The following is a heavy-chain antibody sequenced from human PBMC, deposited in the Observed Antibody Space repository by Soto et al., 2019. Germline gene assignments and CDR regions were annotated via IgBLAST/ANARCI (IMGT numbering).Heavy chain of an antibody. V-gene: IGHV3-23*01. J-gene: IGHJ6*02. CDR1: GFTLSSYA. CDR2: ISGSGGST. Sequence: GGSLRLSCAASGFTLSSYAMSWVRQAPGKGLEWVSAISGSGGSTYYADSVKGRFTISRDNSKNTLYLQMNSLRAEDTAVYYCAKHRALAYYYYYGMDVWGQGTTVTVSS. CDR3: AKHRALAYYYYYGMDV.